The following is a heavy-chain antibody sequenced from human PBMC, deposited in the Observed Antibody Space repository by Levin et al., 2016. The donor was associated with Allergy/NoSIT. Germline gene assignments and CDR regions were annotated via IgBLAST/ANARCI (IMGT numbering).Heavy chain of an antibody. CDR1: GGSISSYY. Sequence: SETLSLTCTVSGGSISSYYWSWIRQPPGKGLEWIGYIYYSGSTNYNPSLKSRVTISVDTSKNQFSLKLSSVTAADTAVYYCARGAPYGGFDYWGQGTLVTVSS. J-gene: IGHJ4*02. CDR2: IYYSGST. V-gene: IGHV4-59*01. D-gene: IGHD4/OR15-4a*01. CDR3: ARGAPYGGFDY.